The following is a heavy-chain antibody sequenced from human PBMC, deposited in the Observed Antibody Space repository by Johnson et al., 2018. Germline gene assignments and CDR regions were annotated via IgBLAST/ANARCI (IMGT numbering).Heavy chain of an antibody. CDR1: GGTFSSYA. V-gene: IGHV1-69*01. CDR3: ARPSPDMGGVVAATPRGYYYGMDV. J-gene: IGHJ6*02. D-gene: IGHD2-15*01. CDR2: IIPIFGTA. Sequence: VQLVESGAEVKKPGSSVKVSCKASGGTFSSYAISWVRQAPGQGLEWMGGIIPIFGTANYAQKFQGRVTITADESTGTAYMGRSSLGSEDRAVYYCARPSPDMGGVVAATPRGYYYGMDVWGQGTTVTVSS.